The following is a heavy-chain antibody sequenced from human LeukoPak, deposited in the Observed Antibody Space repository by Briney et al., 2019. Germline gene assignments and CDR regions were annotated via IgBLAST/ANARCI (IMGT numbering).Heavy chain of an antibody. CDR2: IYPGDSDT. Sequence: GASLQISCKGSGSIFTSYWIGWVRPLPGKGLEWMGIIYPGDSDTKYSPSFRGQVTITADKSISTAYLQWSSLKASDTAMYYCARQSGDYSYYYYMDVWGKGTTVTISS. CDR3: ARQSGDYSYYYYMDV. D-gene: IGHD2-21*02. CDR1: GSIFTSYW. V-gene: IGHV5-51*01. J-gene: IGHJ6*03.